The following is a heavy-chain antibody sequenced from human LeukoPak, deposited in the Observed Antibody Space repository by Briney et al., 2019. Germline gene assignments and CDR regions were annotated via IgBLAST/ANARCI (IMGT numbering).Heavy chain of an antibody. CDR3: ASLYCSRGSCAFDV. J-gene: IGHJ5*02. D-gene: IGHD2-15*01. V-gene: IGHV3-66*01. CDR1: GFAISANY. Sequence: GGSLRLSCAASGFAISANYMTWVRQSPGKGLDWVSLIYSAGSADYADSVKGRFTISKDNPKNTVFLQLNSLRAEDTAMYYCASLYCSRGSCAFDVWGQGTLVTVSS. CDR2: IYSAGSA.